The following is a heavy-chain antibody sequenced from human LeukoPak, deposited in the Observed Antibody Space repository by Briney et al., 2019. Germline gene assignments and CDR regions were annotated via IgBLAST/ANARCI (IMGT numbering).Heavy chain of an antibody. CDR1: GYTLTELS. J-gene: IGHJ4*02. CDR2: FDPEDGET. CDR3: ATVHPTYDSSGYSLDY. V-gene: IGHV1-24*01. D-gene: IGHD3-22*01. Sequence: ASVKVSCKVSGYTLTELSMHWVRQAPGKGLEWMGGFDPEDGETIYAQKFQGRVTMTEDTSTDTAYMELSSLRSEDTAVYYCATVHPTYDSSGYSLDYWGQGTLVTVSS.